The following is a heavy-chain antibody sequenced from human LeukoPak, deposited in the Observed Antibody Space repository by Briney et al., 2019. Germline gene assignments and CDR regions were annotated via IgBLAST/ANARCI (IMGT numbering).Heavy chain of an antibody. CDR1: GYTFTSYG. J-gene: IGHJ4*02. Sequence: ASVKVSCKASGYTFTSYGISWVRQAPGQGLEWMGWISAYNGNTNYAQKLQGRVTMTTDTSTSTAYMELRSLRSDDTAVYYCARDPEVVPAATPLDYWGQGTLVTVSS. CDR2: ISAYNGNT. V-gene: IGHV1-18*01. D-gene: IGHD2-2*02. CDR3: ARDPEVVPAATPLDY.